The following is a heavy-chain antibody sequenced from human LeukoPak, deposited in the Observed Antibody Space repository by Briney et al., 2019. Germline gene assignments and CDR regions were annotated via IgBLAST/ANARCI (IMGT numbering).Heavy chain of an antibody. CDR1: GYTFTGYY. D-gene: IGHD6-6*01. V-gene: IGHV1-2*02. CDR3: ARSYSSSSPTWFDP. J-gene: IGHJ5*02. CDR2: INPNSGGT. Sequence: ASVKVSCKASGYTFTGYYMHWVRQAPGQGLEWMGWINPNSGGTNYAQKFQGRVTMTRDTSISTAYMELSRLRSDDTAMYYCARSYSSSSPTWFDPWGQGTLVTVSS.